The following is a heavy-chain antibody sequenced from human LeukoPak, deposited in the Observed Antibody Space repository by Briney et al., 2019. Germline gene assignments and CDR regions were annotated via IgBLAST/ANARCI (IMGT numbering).Heavy chain of an antibody. D-gene: IGHD5-18*01. Sequence: ASVKVSCKASGGTFSSYAISWVRQAPGQGLEWMGGTIPIFGTANYAQKFQGRVTITTDESTSTAYMELSSLRSEDTAVYYCARDSPRHGYSYGASHDNWFDPCGQGTLGTVSS. CDR1: GGTFSSYA. CDR2: TIPIFGTA. V-gene: IGHV1-69*05. J-gene: IGHJ5*02. CDR3: ARDSPRHGYSYGASHDNWFDP.